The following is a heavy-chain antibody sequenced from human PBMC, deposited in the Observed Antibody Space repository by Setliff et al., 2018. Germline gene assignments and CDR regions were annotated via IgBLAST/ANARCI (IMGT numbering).Heavy chain of an antibody. D-gene: IGHD3-22*01. J-gene: IGHJ4*02. CDR2: IIPLFGTT. Sequence: SVKVSCKASGGNFNNYAINWVRQAPGQGLEWVGRIIPLFGTTNFAQEFQGRVTITADESTETTYMDLTSLRSEDTAVYYCARINFYVSSGYYYAPELWGQGTTVTVSS. CDR3: ARINFYVSSGYYYAPEL. CDR1: GGNFNNYA. V-gene: IGHV1-69*13.